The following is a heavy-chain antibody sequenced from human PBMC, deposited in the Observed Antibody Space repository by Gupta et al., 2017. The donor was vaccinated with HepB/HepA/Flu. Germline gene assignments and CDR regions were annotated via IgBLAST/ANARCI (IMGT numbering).Heavy chain of an antibody. V-gene: IGHV3-15*01. CDR1: GFTFSNPW. CDR3: TSTFTGSYYPGGNYYGMDV. CDR2: IKSKTDGGTT. J-gene: IGHJ6*02. D-gene: IGHD1-26*01. Sequence: EVQLVESGGGLVKPGGSLRLSCAASGFTFSNPWMSWVRQAPGKGLEWVGRIKSKTDGGTTDYAAPVKGRFTISRDDSKNTLYLQTNSLKTEDTAVYYCTSTFTGSYYPGGNYYGMDVWGQGTTVTVSS.